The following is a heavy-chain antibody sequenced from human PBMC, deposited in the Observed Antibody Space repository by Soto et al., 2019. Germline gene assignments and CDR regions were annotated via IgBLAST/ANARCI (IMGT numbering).Heavy chain of an antibody. CDR2: VYDGGSA. CDR1: GGSISSSNYF. Sequence: SETLSLTCTVSGGSISSSNYFWGWIRQPPGKGLGWIGAVYDGGSAYYSPSLNSRVTISVDTSKNQFSLNLSSVTAADTAVYFCARAGISQRWLQFSWFDPWGQGTLVTVSS. V-gene: IGHV4-39*01. J-gene: IGHJ5*02. CDR3: ARAGISQRWLQFSWFDP. D-gene: IGHD5-12*01.